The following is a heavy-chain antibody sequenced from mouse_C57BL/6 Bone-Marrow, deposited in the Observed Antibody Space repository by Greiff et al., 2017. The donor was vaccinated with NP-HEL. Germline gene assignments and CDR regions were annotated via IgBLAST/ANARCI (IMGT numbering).Heavy chain of an antibody. Sequence: EVQGVESGEGLVKPGGSLKLSCAASGFTFSSYAMSWVRQTPEKRLEWVAYISSGGDYIYYADTVKGRFTISRDNARNTLYLQMSSLKSEDTAMYYCTRDQGYYGFYAMDYWGQGTSVTVSS. CDR1: GFTFSSYA. J-gene: IGHJ4*01. CDR3: TRDQGYYGFYAMDY. CDR2: ISSGGDYI. V-gene: IGHV5-9-1*02. D-gene: IGHD1-1*01.